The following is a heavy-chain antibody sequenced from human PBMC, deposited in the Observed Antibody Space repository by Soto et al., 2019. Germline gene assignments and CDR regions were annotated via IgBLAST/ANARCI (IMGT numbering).Heavy chain of an antibody. D-gene: IGHD1-20*01. V-gene: IGHV4-31*03. CDR2: MYYSGST. Sequence: PSETLSLTCTVSGDSISSASYYWSWIRQHPGKGLEWIGYMYYSGSTYYSPSLKSRVTMSIDTSKNQFSLKLSSVTAADTAVYYCARHPSLTSCSYNCAPGHFQHWGQGTLVTVSS. J-gene: IGHJ1*01. CDR1: GDSISSASYY. CDR3: ARHPSLTSCSYNCAPGHFQH.